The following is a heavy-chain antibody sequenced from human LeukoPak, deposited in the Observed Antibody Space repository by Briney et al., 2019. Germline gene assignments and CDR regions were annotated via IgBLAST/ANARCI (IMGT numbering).Heavy chain of an antibody. CDR1: GFTLSSYS. CDR2: ISSSSSYI. CDR3: ARENIAATTFDY. V-gene: IGHV3-21*01. J-gene: IGHJ4*02. D-gene: IGHD6-13*01. Sequence: PGGSLRLSCAASGFTLSSYSMNWVRQAPGKGLEWVSSISSSSSYIYYADSVKGRFTISRDNAKNSLYLQMNSLRAEDTAVYYCARENIAATTFDYWGQGTLVTVSS.